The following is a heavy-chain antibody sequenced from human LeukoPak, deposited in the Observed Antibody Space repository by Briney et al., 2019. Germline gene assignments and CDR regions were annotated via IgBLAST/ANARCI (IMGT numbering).Heavy chain of an antibody. J-gene: IGHJ4*02. CDR1: GYTFTSYG. Sequence: ASVKVSCKATGYTFTSYGISWVRQAPGQGLEWMGWISSNSDNTNYAQKLQGRVTMTTDTSTSTAYMELRSLRSDDTALYFCARDWGSIKVIADYWGQGPLVTVSS. CDR3: ARDWGSIKVIADY. CDR2: ISSNSDNT. V-gene: IGHV1-18*01. D-gene: IGHD7-27*01.